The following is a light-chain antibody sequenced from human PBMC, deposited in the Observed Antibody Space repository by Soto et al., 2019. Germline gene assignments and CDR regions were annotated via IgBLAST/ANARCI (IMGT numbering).Light chain of an antibody. Sequence: EMVLTQSPGTLSLSPGERGTLSCRASQSVGNNYLAWYQQKPGQAPRLLIYAASSRATGIPDRFSGSGSGTDFTLTISRLEPEDFAVYYCQQYGSSPYTFGQGTKLEIQ. CDR1: QSVGNNY. J-gene: IGKJ2*01. V-gene: IGKV3-20*01. CDR2: AAS. CDR3: QQYGSSPYT.